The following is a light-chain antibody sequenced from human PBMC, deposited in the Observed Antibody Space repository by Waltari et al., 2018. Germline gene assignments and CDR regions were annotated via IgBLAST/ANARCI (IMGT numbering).Light chain of an antibody. CDR2: SNN. CDR3: AAWDDSLGGPL. CDR1: SSNIENHS. J-gene: IGLJ2*01. Sequence: QSGLTQPPSASGTPGPRVTISCSGSSSNIENHSVNWYQQLPGTAAKLLIYSNNQRPSGVPDRFSGSKSGTSASLAISGLQSDDEGDYYCAAWDDSLGGPLFGGGTELTVL. V-gene: IGLV1-44*01.